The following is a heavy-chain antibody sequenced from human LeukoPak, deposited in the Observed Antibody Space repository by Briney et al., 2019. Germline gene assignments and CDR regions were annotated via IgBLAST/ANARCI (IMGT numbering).Heavy chain of an antibody. CDR2: IYHSGST. CDR1: GGSISSGGYS. Sequence: SETLSLTCAVSGGSISSGGYSWSWIRQPPGKGLEWIGYIYHSGSTYYNPSLKSRVTISVDRSKNQFSLKLSSVTAADTAVYYCASHDYGDYGYFQHWGQGTLVTVSS. J-gene: IGHJ1*01. D-gene: IGHD4-17*01. CDR3: ASHDYGDYGYFQH. V-gene: IGHV4-30-2*01.